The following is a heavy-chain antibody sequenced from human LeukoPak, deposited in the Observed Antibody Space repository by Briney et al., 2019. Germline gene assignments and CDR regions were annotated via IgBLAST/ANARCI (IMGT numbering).Heavy chain of an antibody. CDR3: AKDRGIEYSSGWFGY. V-gene: IGHV3-9*01. J-gene: IGHJ5*01. D-gene: IGHD6-19*01. CDR1: GFTFDDYA. CDR2: ISWNSGSI. Sequence: PGGSLRLSCAASGFTFDDYAMHWVRQAPGKGLEWVSGISWNSGSIGYADSVKGRFTISRDNAKNSLYLQMNSLRAEDTVLYYCAKDRGIEYSSGWFGYWGQGTLVTVSS.